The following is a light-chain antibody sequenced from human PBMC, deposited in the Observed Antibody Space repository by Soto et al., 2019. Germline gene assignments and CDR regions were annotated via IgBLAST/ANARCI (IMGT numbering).Light chain of an antibody. V-gene: IGKV1-12*02. CDR3: QQANSFPF. CDR1: QPISNW. J-gene: IGKJ3*01. Sequence: QMTQSPSSVSAFVGDRVTITCRASQPISNWLAWYQVKPGKAPKLIIYDASILQGGVPSRFSGSGSGTEFTLTISNLQPEDFATYYCQQANSFPFFGPGTKVDIK. CDR2: DAS.